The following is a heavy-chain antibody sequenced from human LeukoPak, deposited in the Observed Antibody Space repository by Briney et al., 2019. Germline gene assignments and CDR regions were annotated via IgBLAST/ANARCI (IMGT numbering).Heavy chain of an antibody. D-gene: IGHD2-21*02. CDR1: GFTFSSYG. Sequence: GGSLRLSCAASGFTFSSYGMHWVRQAPGKGPEWVAFIRYDGSNKYYADSVKGRFTISRDNSKNTLYLQMNSLRAEDTAVYYCAKDRLLNCRGDCYIFDYWGQGTVVTVSS. CDR3: AKDRLLNCRGDCYIFDY. CDR2: IRYDGSNK. J-gene: IGHJ4*02. V-gene: IGHV3-30*02.